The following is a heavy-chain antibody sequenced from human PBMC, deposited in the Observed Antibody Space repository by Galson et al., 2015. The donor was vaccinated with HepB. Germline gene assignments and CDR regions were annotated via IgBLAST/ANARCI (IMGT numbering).Heavy chain of an antibody. CDR2: ISGSGGST. CDR3: ARDIGYCSGGSCYNYMDV. J-gene: IGHJ6*03. CDR1: GFTFNTYA. V-gene: IGHV3-23*01. Sequence: SLRLSCAASGFTFNTYAMTWVRQAPGKGLEWVSFISGSGGSTYYADSVRGRFTISRDNSKNTLYLQMNSLRAEDTAVYYCARDIGYCSGGSCYNYMDVWGKGTTVTVSS. D-gene: IGHD2-15*01.